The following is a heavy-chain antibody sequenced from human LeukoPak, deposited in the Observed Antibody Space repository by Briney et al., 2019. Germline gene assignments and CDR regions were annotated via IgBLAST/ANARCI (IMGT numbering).Heavy chain of an antibody. CDR1: GGSISSYY. CDR2: IYYSGST. D-gene: IGHD3-10*01. J-gene: IGHJ5*02. Sequence: SETPSLTCTVSGGSISSYYWSWIRQPPGKGLEWIGYIYYSGSTNYNPSLKSRVTISVDTSKNQFSLKLSSVTAADTAVYYCARGRYYGPYWFDPWGQGTLVTVSS. CDR3: ARGRYYGPYWFDP. V-gene: IGHV4-59*01.